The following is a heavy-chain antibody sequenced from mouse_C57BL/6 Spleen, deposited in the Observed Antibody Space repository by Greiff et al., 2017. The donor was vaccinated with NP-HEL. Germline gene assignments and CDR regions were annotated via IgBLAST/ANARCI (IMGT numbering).Heavy chain of an antibody. CDR2: INPSTGGT. D-gene: IGHD1-1*01. V-gene: IGHV1-42*01. CDR3: AGGYGSSDDWYFDV. J-gene: IGHJ1*03. CDR1: GYSFTGYY. Sequence: VQLQQSGPELVKPGASVKISCKASGYSFTGYYMNWVKQSPEKSLEWIGEINPSTGGTTYNQKFKAKATLTVDKSSSTAYMQLKSLTSEDAAVYYCAGGYGSSDDWYFDVWGTGTTVTVSS.